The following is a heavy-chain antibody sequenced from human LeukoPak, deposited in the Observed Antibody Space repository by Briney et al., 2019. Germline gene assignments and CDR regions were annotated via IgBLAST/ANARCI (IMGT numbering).Heavy chain of an antibody. CDR2: IRSKVYGGTA. CDR3: ARGGYYDSSGYPYFDY. V-gene: IGHV3-49*03. Sequence: GGSLRLSCTTSGFTFGDYAMSWFRQAPGKGLEWVGFIRSKVYGGTAEYAASVKGRFTISRDDSESIAYLQMNSLKTEDTAVYYCARGGYYDSSGYPYFDYWGQGTLVTVSS. D-gene: IGHD3-22*01. CDR1: GFTFGDYA. J-gene: IGHJ4*02.